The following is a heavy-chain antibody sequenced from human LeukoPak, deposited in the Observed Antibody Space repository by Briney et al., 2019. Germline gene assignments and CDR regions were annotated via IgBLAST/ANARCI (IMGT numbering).Heavy chain of an antibody. J-gene: IGHJ5*02. D-gene: IGHD3-9*01. CDR2: IYYSGST. CDR3: ARDLNFDTNWFDP. CDR1: GGSISCYY. Sequence: SETLSLTCTVSGGSISCYYWSWIRQPPGKGLEWIGYIYYSGSTNYNPSLKSRVTISVDTSKNQFSLKLSSVTAADTAVYYCARDLNFDTNWFDPWGQGTLVTVSS. V-gene: IGHV4-59*01.